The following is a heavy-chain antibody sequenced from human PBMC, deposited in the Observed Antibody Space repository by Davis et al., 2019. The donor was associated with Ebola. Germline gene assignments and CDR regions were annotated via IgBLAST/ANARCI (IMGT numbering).Heavy chain of an antibody. CDR1: GYTFTSYG. V-gene: IGHV1-18*04. CDR3: ARAGYGSDLPDTYFYYYGMDV. CDR2: INPHNGNT. D-gene: IGHD1-26*01. Sequence: ASVKVSCKASGYTFTSYGITWVRQAPGQGLEWMGWINPHNGNTNYAQNVQGRVTMTRDTSTSTVYMELNSLGYDDTAVYFCARAGYGSDLPDTYFYYYGMDVWGKGTTVAVSS. J-gene: IGHJ6*04.